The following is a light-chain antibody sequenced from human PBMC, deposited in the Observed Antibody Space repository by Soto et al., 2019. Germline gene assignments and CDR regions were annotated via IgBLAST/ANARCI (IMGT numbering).Light chain of an antibody. CDR1: SRDVGGHNY. J-gene: IGLJ3*02. Sequence: QSALTQPASVSGSPGQSITISCTGTSRDVGGHNYVSWYRQYPGKDPKVMIYEVSKRPSGVSNRFSGSKSGNTASLTISGLQSEDEADYFCSSYTSTNTWVFGGGTQLTVL. CDR2: EVS. V-gene: IGLV2-14*01. CDR3: SSYTSTNTWV.